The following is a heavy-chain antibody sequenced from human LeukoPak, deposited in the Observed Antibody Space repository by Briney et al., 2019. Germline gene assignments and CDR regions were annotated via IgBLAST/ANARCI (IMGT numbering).Heavy chain of an antibody. Sequence: GASVKVSCKASGYTFTSYDINWVRQATGQGLEWMGWMNPNSGNTGYAQKFQGRVTMTRNTSISTAYMELSSLRSEDTAGYYCARTYYGSGSYYRPYYYYYMDVWGKGTTVTVSS. CDR2: MNPNSGNT. D-gene: IGHD3-10*01. CDR3: ARTYYGSGSYYRPYYYYYMDV. J-gene: IGHJ6*03. V-gene: IGHV1-8*01. CDR1: GYTFTSYD.